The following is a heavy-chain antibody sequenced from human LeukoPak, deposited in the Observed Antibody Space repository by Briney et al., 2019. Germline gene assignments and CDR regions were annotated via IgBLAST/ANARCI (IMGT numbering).Heavy chain of an antibody. CDR1: GYTFTGYY. V-gene: IGHV1-2*02. Sequence: ASVKVSCKASGYTFTGYYMHWVRQAPGQGLEWMGWINHNSGGTDYAQKFQGKATMTRDTSISTAYMELSRLRSDDTAVYYCATGVQFRDDTFDIWGQGTMVTVSS. CDR2: INHNSGGT. D-gene: IGHD1-1*01. J-gene: IGHJ3*02. CDR3: ATGVQFRDDTFDI.